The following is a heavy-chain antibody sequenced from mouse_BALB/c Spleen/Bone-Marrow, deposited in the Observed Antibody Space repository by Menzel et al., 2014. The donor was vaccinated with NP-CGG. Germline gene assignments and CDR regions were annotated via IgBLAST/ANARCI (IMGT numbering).Heavy chain of an antibody. D-gene: IGHD1-2*01. CDR2: IWAGGST. CDR3: ARSLIRLRYFDY. J-gene: IGHJ2*01. V-gene: IGHV2-9*02. Sequence: VKLVESGPGLVAPSQSLSVTCTVSGFSLTSYGVHWVRQSPGKGLEWLGVIWAGGSTNYNSALMSRLSIGKDNSESQVFLKMNSLQTDDTAMYYCARSLIRLRYFDYWGQGTTLTVSS. CDR1: GFSLTSYG.